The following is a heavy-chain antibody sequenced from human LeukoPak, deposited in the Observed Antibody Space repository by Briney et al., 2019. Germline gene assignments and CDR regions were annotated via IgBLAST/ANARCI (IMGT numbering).Heavy chain of an antibody. CDR3: ARPNYYGSGSLRF. Sequence: SETLSLTCTVSGGSISSYYWSWIRQPPGKGLEWIGEISHSGSTNYNPSLKSRVTISVDTSKNQFSLKLSSVTAADTAVYYCARPNYYGSGSLRFWGQGTLVTVSS. CDR2: ISHSGST. CDR1: GGSISSYY. D-gene: IGHD3-10*01. V-gene: IGHV4-34*01. J-gene: IGHJ4*02.